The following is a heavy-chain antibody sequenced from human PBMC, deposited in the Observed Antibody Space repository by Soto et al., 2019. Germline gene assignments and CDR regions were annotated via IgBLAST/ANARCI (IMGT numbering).Heavy chain of an antibody. J-gene: IGHJ5*02. CDR2: IYHSGST. CDR3: ARVHSSSQPFDP. D-gene: IGHD6-13*01. CDR1: GGSISSSNW. Sequence: QVQLQESGPGLVKPSGTLSLTCAVSGGSISSSNWWSWVRQPPGKGLEWIGEIYHSGSTNYNPSLRSRATISVAKSENQFSLKLSSVTAADTAVYYCARVHSSSQPFDPWGQGTLVTVSS. V-gene: IGHV4-4*02.